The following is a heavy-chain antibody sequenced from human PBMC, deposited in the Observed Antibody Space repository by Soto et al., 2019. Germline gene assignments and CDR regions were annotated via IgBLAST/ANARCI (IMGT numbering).Heavy chain of an antibody. CDR3: ARVFSITTSSYDWYYYYGMDV. V-gene: IGHV3-11*01. D-gene: IGHD2-2*01. J-gene: IGHJ6*02. CDR1: GFTFSDYY. Sequence: QVQLVESGGGLVKPGGSLRLSCAASGFTFSDYYMSWIRQAPGKGLEWVSYISRSGSTIYNADSVKGRFTIPRDNAKNSLYLQMTSLRAEDTAVYYCARVFSITTSSYDWYYYYGMDVWGQGTTVTVSS. CDR2: ISRSGSTI.